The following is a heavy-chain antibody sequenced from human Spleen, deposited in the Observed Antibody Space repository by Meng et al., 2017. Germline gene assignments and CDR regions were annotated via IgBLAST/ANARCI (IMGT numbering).Heavy chain of an antibody. Sequence: GESLKISCAASGLTFTNAWMSWVRQAPGKGLEWAGRIQSKADGGTTDFAPPVKGRFIISRDDPKNMLYLQMNSLKIEDTGIYYCTTDWYFRYSYGYGSDYWGQGTLVTVSS. J-gene: IGHJ4*02. D-gene: IGHD5-18*01. CDR1: GLTFTNAW. CDR2: IQSKADGGTT. CDR3: TTDWYFRYSYGYGSDY. V-gene: IGHV3-15*01.